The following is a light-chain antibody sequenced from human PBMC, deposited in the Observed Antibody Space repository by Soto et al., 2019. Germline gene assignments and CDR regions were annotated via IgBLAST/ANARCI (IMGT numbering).Light chain of an antibody. V-gene: IGKV3-20*01. Sequence: EMVLTQSPGTLSLSPGDRATLSCRASQSVSNDYVAWVQQKPGQTPRLLIYSVSNRATGVPARFSGSGPGTDFTLTISSLEPEDFAVYYCQQYRSWPSFGQGTRLEIK. CDR1: QSVSNDY. J-gene: IGKJ5*01. CDR3: QQYRSWPS. CDR2: SVS.